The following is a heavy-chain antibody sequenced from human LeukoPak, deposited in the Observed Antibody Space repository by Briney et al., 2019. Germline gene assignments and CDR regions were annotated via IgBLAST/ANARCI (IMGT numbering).Heavy chain of an antibody. D-gene: IGHD5-24*01. CDR1: GFTFSSYG. CDR2: IWYDGSNK. V-gene: IGHV3-33*01. J-gene: IGHJ4*02. CDR3: AREKREGNNCVDY. Sequence: GGSLRLSCAASGFTFSSYGMHWVRQAPGKGLEWVAVIWYDGSNKYYADSVKGRFTISRDNSKNTLYLQMNSLRAKNPAVYYCAREKREGNNCVDYWGQGTLVTVS.